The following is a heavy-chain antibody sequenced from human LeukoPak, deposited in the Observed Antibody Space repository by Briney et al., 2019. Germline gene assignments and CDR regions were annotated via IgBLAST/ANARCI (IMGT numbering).Heavy chain of an antibody. V-gene: IGHV5-51*01. Sequence: LGESLKISCQGSGYSFTSYWIGWVRQMPGKGLEWMGIIYPGDSDTRYSPSFQGQVTISADKSISTAYLQWSSLKASDTAMYYCARFSGGNSYYYYYMDVWGKGTTVTISS. CDR1: GYSFTSYW. CDR2: IYPGDSDT. CDR3: ARFSGGNSYYYYYMDV. D-gene: IGHD4-23*01. J-gene: IGHJ6*03.